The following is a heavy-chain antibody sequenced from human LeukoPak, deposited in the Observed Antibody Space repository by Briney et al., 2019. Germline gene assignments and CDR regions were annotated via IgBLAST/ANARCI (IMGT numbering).Heavy chain of an antibody. Sequence: GGSLRLSCAASGFTFSSYGMHWARQAAGKGLEWVAFIRYDGSNIYYADSVKGRFTISRDNSKNTLYLQMNSLRAEDTAVYFCARRFNGSGRFYNTFRDYYFDYWGQGTLVTVSS. D-gene: IGHD3-10*01. V-gene: IGHV3-30*02. CDR1: GFTFSSYG. CDR3: ARRFNGSGRFYNTFRDYYFDY. J-gene: IGHJ4*02. CDR2: IRYDGSNI.